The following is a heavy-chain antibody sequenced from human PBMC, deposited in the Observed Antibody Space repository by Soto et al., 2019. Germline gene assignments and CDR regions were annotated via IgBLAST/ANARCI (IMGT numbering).Heavy chain of an antibody. D-gene: IGHD1-26*01. CDR2: VYYTGGT. V-gene: IGHV4-39*02. CDR1: DGSISSRSNY. J-gene: IGHJ1*01. Sequence: SETLSLTCTVPDGSISSRSNYWGWIRQPPGKDLEWIGSVYYTGGTYYNPSLKSGVAISIVISKNRFSLEFTFVTAAATALYYLAREGPPLRAHKPPEYLQRRGEGTRV. CDR3: AREGPPLRAHKPPEYLQR.